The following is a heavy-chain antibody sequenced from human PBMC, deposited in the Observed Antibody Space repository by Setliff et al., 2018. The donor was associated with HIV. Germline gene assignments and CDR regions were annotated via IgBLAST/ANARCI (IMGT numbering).Heavy chain of an antibody. J-gene: IGHJ6*03. Sequence: GASVKVSCKASGGTFSSYAISWVRQAPGQGLEWMGGIIPIFGTANYAQKFQGRVTITADESTSTAYMELSSLRSEDTAVYYCARTVVVPAAITYYYYYYMDVWGKGTTVTVSS. CDR2: IIPIFGTA. CDR3: ARTVVVPAAITYYYYYYMDV. D-gene: IGHD2-2*02. V-gene: IGHV1-69*13. CDR1: GGTFSSYA.